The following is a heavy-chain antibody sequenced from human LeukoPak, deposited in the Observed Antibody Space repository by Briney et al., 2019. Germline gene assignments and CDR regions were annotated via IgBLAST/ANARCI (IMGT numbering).Heavy chain of an antibody. CDR1: GYTFTGYY. CDR2: NNPNSGGT. V-gene: IGHV1-2*02. Sequence: ASVKVSCKASGYTFTGYYMHWVRQAPGQGLEWMGWNNPNSGGTNYAQKFQGRVTMTRDTSISTAYMELSRLRSDDTAVYYCARSLYYYGSGSYYGNYWGQGTLVTVSS. J-gene: IGHJ4*02. CDR3: ARSLYYYGSGSYYGNY. D-gene: IGHD3-10*01.